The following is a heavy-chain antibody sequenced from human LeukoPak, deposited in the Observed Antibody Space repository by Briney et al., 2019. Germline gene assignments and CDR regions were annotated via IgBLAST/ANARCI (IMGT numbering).Heavy chain of an antibody. CDR3: ALIPYCTTATCYYFDF. J-gene: IGHJ4*02. CDR1: GGSISSYY. Sequence: SETLSLTCTVSGGSISSYYWGWIRQPPGKGLEWIGGIFYSGTTYYNPSLKSRVTISVDTSKNQFSLKLSSVTAADTAVYYCALIPYCTTATCYYFDFWGQGTLVTVSS. D-gene: IGHD2-2*01. CDR2: IFYSGTT. V-gene: IGHV4-39*07.